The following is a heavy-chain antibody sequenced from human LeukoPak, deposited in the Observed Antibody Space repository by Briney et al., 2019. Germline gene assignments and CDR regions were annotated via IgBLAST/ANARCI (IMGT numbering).Heavy chain of an antibody. CDR1: GFTFSDYW. V-gene: IGHV3-7*01. CDR2: IKQDGNEK. CDR3: ARDKIVGPTTLDY. D-gene: IGHD1-26*01. Sequence: GGSLRLSCAASGFTFSDYWMSWVRQTPEKGLEWVANIKQDGNEKYHVDSVKGRFTISRDNAKNSLYLQMNNLRADDTAVYYCARDKIVGPTTLDYWGQGTLVTVSS. J-gene: IGHJ4*02.